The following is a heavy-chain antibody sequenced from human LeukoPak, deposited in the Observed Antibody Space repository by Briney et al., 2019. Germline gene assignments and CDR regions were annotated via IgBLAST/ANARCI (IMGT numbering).Heavy chain of an antibody. J-gene: IGHJ5*02. CDR3: ASTSIAARLNWFDP. CDR1: GGSISSYY. V-gene: IGHV4-59*01. CDR2: IYYSGST. Sequence: SETLSLTCTVSGGSISSYYWSWIRQPPGKGLEWIGYIYYSGSTNYNPSLKSRVTISVDTSKNQFSLKLSSVTAADTAVYYCASTSIAARLNWFDPWGQGTLVTVSS. D-gene: IGHD6-6*01.